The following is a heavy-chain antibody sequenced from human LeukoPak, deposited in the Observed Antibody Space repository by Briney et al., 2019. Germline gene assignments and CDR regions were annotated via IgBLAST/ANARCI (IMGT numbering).Heavy chain of an antibody. Sequence: GESLKISCRGSGYSINNYWIGWVRQMPGKGLEWMGIIYPADSDIRYSPSFQGQVTISADKSISTAYLQWSSLKASDTAMYYCARQEYCSGGSCYTWFDPWGQGTLVTVSS. CDR2: IYPADSDI. CDR3: ARQEYCSGGSCYTWFDP. J-gene: IGHJ5*02. CDR1: GYSINNYW. V-gene: IGHV5-51*01. D-gene: IGHD2-15*01.